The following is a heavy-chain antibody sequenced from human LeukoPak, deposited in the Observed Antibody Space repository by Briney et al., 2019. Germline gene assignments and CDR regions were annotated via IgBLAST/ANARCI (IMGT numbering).Heavy chain of an antibody. CDR3: AKGKYYYDNSGGFDY. V-gene: IGHV3-23*01. Sequence: SGGSLRLSCAASGFTFSSYAMSWVRQAPGKGLEWVSAISGSGGSTYYADSVKGRFTISRDNSKNTLYLQMNSLRAEDTAVCYCAKGKYYYDNSGGFDYWGQGTLVTVSS. J-gene: IGHJ4*02. CDR1: GFTFSSYA. D-gene: IGHD3-22*01. CDR2: ISGSGGST.